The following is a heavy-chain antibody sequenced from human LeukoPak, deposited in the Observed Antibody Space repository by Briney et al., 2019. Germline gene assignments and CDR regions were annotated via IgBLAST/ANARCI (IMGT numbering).Heavy chain of an antibody. CDR3: AKDLYHRYYHNSGHAFDY. V-gene: IGHV1-46*01. CDR2: INPSGGST. J-gene: IGHJ4*02. Sequence: ASVKVSCKASGYTFTSYNMHWVRQAPGQGLEWMGIINPSGGSTNYAQKFQGRVTMTRDTSTSTVYIELSSLRSEDTAVYYCAKDLYHRYYHNSGHAFDYWGQGTLVTVSS. D-gene: IGHD3-22*01. CDR1: GYTFTSYN.